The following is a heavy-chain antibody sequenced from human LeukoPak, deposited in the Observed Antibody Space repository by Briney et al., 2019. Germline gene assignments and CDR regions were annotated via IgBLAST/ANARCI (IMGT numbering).Heavy chain of an antibody. Sequence: GGSLRLSCAASGFTFSSNAMSWVRQAPGKGLEWVSAISGSGGSTYYADSVKGRFTISRDNSKNTLYLQMNSLRAEDTAVYYCSKQGGYCSGGSCYSWVFDYWGQGTLVTVSS. J-gene: IGHJ4*02. CDR1: GFTFSSNA. D-gene: IGHD2-15*01. CDR3: SKQGGYCSGGSCYSWVFDY. V-gene: IGHV3-23*01. CDR2: ISGSGGST.